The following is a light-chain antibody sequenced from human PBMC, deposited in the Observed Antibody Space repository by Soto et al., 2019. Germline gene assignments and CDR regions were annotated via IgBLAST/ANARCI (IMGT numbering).Light chain of an antibody. CDR1: HDITSY. CDR2: DAS. CDR3: QKCDYLPI. V-gene: IGKV1-33*01. Sequence: DIQMTQSPSSLSASVGDRVTITCQASHDITSYLNWYQHKPGKAPKLLIYDASILEAGVTSSFSGSGSGTDFTFTISSLQAEDVATYYCQKCDYLPIFGPGTTVDFK. J-gene: IGKJ3*01.